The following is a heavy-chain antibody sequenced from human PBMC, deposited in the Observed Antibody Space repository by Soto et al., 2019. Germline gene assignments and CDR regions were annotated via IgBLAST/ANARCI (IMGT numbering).Heavy chain of an antibody. CDR1: GFTFSNAW. CDR2: IKSRADGGTA. V-gene: IGHV3-15*01. D-gene: IGHD3-16*01. CDR3: ATLGGNLGAFDY. J-gene: IGHJ4*02. Sequence: GGSLRLSCAASGFTFSNAWMSWVRQAPGKGLEWVGRIKSRADGGTADRAAPVKGRFAISRDDSKNTLYLQMNSLKTEDTAVYYCATLGGNLGAFDYWGQGTLVTVSS.